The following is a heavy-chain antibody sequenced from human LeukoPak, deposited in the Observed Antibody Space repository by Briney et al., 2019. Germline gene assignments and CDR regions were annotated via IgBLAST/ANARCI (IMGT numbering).Heavy chain of an antibody. CDR3: ASCSGGSCYPDAFDI. J-gene: IGHJ3*02. Sequence: ASVTVSCKASGYTFTSYGISWVRQAPGQGLEWMGWISAYNGNTNYAQKLQGRVTMTTDTSTSTAYMELRSLRSDDTAVYYCASCSGGSCYPDAFDIWGQGTMVTVSS. CDR2: ISAYNGNT. D-gene: IGHD2-15*01. V-gene: IGHV1-18*01. CDR1: GYTFTSYG.